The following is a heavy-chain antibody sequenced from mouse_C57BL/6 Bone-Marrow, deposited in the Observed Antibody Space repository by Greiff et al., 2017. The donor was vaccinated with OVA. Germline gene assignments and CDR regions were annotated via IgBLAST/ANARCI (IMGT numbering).Heavy chain of an antibody. Sequence: EVQGVESGGGLVKPGGSLKLSCAASGFTFSDYGMHWVRQAPEKGLEWVVYISSGSSTIYYADTVKGRFTISRDNAKNTLFLQMTSLRSEDTAMYYCARQGKLTTVVATSDYYAMDYWGQGTSVTVSS. CDR3: ARQGKLTTVVATSDYYAMDY. J-gene: IGHJ4*01. D-gene: IGHD1-1*01. CDR1: GFTFSDYG. V-gene: IGHV5-17*01. CDR2: ISSGSSTI.